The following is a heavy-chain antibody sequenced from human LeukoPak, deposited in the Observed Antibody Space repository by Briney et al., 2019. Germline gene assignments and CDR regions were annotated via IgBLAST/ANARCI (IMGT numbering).Heavy chain of an antibody. V-gene: IGHV3-11*04. J-gene: IGHJ4*02. CDR1: GFTFSDYY. Sequence: GGSLRLSCAASGFTFSDYYMSWIRQAPGKGLEWVSYISTSGSTIYYADSVKGRFTISRDNAKNSLFLQMNSLRDEDTAVYFCARAENNWNYVLDYWGRGTLVTVSS. D-gene: IGHD1-7*01. CDR3: ARAENNWNYVLDY. CDR2: ISTSGSTI.